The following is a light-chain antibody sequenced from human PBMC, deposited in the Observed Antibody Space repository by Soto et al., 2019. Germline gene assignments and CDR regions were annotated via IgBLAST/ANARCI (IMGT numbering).Light chain of an antibody. J-gene: IGKJ1*01. V-gene: IGKV3-15*01. Sequence: EIVMTQSTATLSVSPGERATLSCRASQSVSSNLAWYQHKPXQAHRLXXYGASTRVTGIPARFSGSGSGTEFTLTITSLQSEDFAVYYGQQYKNWPTWTFGQGTKVDIK. CDR2: GAS. CDR1: QSVSSN. CDR3: QQYKNWPTWT.